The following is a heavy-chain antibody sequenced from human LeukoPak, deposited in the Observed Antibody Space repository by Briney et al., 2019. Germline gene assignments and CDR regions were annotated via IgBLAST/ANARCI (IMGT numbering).Heavy chain of an antibody. CDR3: AKDMELAS. CDR2: ISSSGANA. D-gene: IGHD1-26*01. V-gene: IGHV3-23*01. CDR1: GFTFRDAA. Sequence: GGSLTLSCAASGFTFRDAAMTWVRQAPGKGLEWGSLISSSGANAYYADSVKGRFTLSRDNSKNTLYLQMNNLRGEDTAEYYCAKDMELASWGQGTLVTVSS. J-gene: IGHJ5*02.